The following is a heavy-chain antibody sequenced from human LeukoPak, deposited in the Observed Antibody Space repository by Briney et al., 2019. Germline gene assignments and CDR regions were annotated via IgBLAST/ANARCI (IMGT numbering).Heavy chain of an antibody. Sequence: GGSPRLSCAASGFTFSSYAMSWVRQAPGKGLEWVSAISGSGGSTYYADSVKGRFTISRDNSKNTLYLQMNSLRAEDTAVYYCASANDYDFWSGYYHPNWFDPWGQGTLVTVSS. V-gene: IGHV3-23*01. CDR2: ISGSGGST. CDR1: GFTFSSYA. CDR3: ASANDYDFWSGYYHPNWFDP. D-gene: IGHD3-3*01. J-gene: IGHJ5*02.